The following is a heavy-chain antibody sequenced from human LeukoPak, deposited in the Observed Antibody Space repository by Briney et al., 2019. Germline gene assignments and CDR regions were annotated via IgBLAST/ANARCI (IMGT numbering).Heavy chain of an antibody. Sequence: GGSLRLSCAASGFTFSSYWMSWVRQAPGKGLEWVANIKQDGSEKYYVDSVKGRFTISRDNAKNSPYLQMNSLRAEDTAVYYCARASGYSYGSDAFDIWGQGTMVTVSS. CDR3: ARASGYSYGSDAFDI. CDR2: IKQDGSEK. V-gene: IGHV3-7*01. CDR1: GFTFSSYW. D-gene: IGHD5-18*01. J-gene: IGHJ3*02.